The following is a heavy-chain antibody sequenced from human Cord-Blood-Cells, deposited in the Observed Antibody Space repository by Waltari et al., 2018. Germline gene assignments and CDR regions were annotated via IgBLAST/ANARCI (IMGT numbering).Heavy chain of an antibody. CDR2: IYYSGST. J-gene: IGHJ3*02. Sequence: QLQLQESGPGLVKPSETLSLTCTVSGGSISSSSYYWGWIRQPPGKGLEWIGSIYYSGSTYYNPSLKSRVTISVDTSKNQFSLKLSSVTAADTAVYYCARRGYGGNLRAFDIWGQGTMVTVSS. CDR1: GGSISSSSYY. CDR3: ARRGYGGNLRAFDI. D-gene: IGHD4-17*01. V-gene: IGHV4-39*01.